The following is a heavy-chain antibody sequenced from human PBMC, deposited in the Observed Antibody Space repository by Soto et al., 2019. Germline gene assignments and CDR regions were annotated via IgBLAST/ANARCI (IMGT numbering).Heavy chain of an antibody. CDR1: GGSISSGGYS. V-gene: IGHV4-30-2*01. CDR2: IYHSGST. D-gene: IGHD7-27*01. Sequence: LQLQESGSGLVKPSQTLSLTCAVSGGSISSGGYSWSWIRQPPGKGLEWIGYIYHSGSTYYNPSLKSRVTLSVDRSKNQFSLKPSSVTAADTAVYYCARVPGPWGQGTLVTVSS. CDR3: ARVPGP. J-gene: IGHJ5*02.